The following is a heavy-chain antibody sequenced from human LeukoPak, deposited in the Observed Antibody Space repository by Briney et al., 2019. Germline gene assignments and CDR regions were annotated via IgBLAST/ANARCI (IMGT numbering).Heavy chain of an antibody. D-gene: IGHD2-2*01. CDR1: GVTFSSYA. CDR3: AKQTGVVPGAISN. Sequence: PGGSLRLSCAASGVTFSSYAMSWGRQAPGKGLERVSSIRDTGGDTYYADSVRGRFTISRDNSKNTMYLHMHSLRAEDTALYYCAKQTGVVPGAISNWGQGTLVTVSS. CDR2: IRDTGGDT. J-gene: IGHJ4*02. V-gene: IGHV3-23*01.